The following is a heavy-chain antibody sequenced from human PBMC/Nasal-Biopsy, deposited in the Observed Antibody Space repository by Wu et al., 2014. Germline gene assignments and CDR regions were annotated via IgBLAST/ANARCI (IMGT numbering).Heavy chain of an antibody. CDR3: ARGYDYTDY. J-gene: IGHJ4*02. CDR2: SSTTGRT. CDR1: GGSISSGSYY. D-gene: IGHD4/OR15-4a*01. Sequence: TLSLTCTVSGGSISSGSYYWSWIRQPAGKGLEWIGRSSTTGRTSYNPSLKSRVTMSLDTSKNQFSLRLSSVTAADSAVYYCARGYDYTDYWGQGTLVTVSS. V-gene: IGHV4-61*02.